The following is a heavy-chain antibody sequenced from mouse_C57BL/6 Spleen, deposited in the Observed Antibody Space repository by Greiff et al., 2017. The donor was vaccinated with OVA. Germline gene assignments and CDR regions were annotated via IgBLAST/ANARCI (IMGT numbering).Heavy chain of an antibody. CDR3: ARKDYGSSAFDD. D-gene: IGHD1-1*01. J-gene: IGHJ2*01. V-gene: IGHV1-55*01. Sequence: QVQLQQPGAELVKPGASVKMSCKASGYTFTSYWITWVKQRPGQGLEWIGDIYPGSGSTNYNEKFKSKATLTVDTSSSTAYMQLSSLTSEDAAVYYCARKDYGSSAFDDWGQGTTLTVSS. CDR2: IYPGSGST. CDR1: GYTFTSYW.